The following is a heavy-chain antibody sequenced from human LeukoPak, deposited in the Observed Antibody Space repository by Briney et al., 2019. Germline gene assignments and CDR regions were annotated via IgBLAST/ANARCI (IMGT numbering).Heavy chain of an antibody. CDR2: IYYTGST. CDR1: GGSINSGIYY. D-gene: IGHD1-26*01. Sequence: PSETLSLTCSVSGGSINSGIYYWSWIRQPPGKGLEWIGYIYYTGSTSYNPSLKSRVTISVDTSKNQFSLKLSSVTAADTAVYYCARSLSGSYYSLGYWGQGTLVTVSS. CDR3: ARSLSGSYYSLGY. V-gene: IGHV4-39*07. J-gene: IGHJ4*02.